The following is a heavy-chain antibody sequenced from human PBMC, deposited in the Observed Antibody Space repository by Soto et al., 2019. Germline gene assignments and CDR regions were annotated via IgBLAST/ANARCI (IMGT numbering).Heavy chain of an antibody. CDR1: GFTFSSYW. CDR2: IKQDGSEK. CDR3: ARDANIVATMGSIYYYYGMDV. V-gene: IGHV3-7*01. J-gene: IGHJ6*02. Sequence: EVQLVESGGGLVQPGGSLRLSCAASGFTFSSYWMSWVRQAPGKGLEWVANIKQDGSEKYYVDSVKGRFTISRDNAKNSLYLQMNSLRAEDTAVYYCARDANIVATMGSIYYYYGMDVWGQGTTVTVSS. D-gene: IGHD5-12*01.